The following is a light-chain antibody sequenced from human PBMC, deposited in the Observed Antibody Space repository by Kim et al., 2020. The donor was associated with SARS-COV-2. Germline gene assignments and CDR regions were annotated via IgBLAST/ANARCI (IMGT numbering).Light chain of an antibody. CDR2: YKSDSSK. Sequence: FTCTLRSGINVNIYGIYWFQQKPGSLPRFLLRYKSDSSKHQGSGVPGRFSGSKDGSTNAGLLSISGLQSEDEADYYCVIWYSNTWVFGGGTQLTVL. CDR3: VIWYSNTWV. V-gene: IGLV5-39*01. J-gene: IGLJ3*02. CDR1: SGINVNIYG.